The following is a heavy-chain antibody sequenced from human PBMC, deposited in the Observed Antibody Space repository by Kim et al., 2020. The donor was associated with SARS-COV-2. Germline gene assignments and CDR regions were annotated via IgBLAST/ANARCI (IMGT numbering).Heavy chain of an antibody. CDR3: TRLYGSGSFKGMDV. Sequence: GGSLRLSCAASGFTFSGSAMHWVRQASGKGLEWVGRIRSKANSYSTAYAASVKGRFTISRDDSKNTAYLQMNSLKTEDTAVYYCTRLYGSGSFKGMDVWGQGTTVTVSS. V-gene: IGHV3-73*01. D-gene: IGHD3-10*01. J-gene: IGHJ6*02. CDR1: GFTFSGSA. CDR2: IRSKANSYST.